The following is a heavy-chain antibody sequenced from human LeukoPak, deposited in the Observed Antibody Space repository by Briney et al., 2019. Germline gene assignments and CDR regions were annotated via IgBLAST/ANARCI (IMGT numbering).Heavy chain of an antibody. CDR2: INHSGST. D-gene: IGHD3-16*02. CDR1: GGSFSGYY. CDR3: ARGYQYFWGSYRRYNYFDY. J-gene: IGHJ4*02. V-gene: IGHV4-34*01. Sequence: PSETLSLTCAVYGGSFSGYYWSWLRQPPGKGLEWIGEINHSGSTNYNPSLTSRVTISVDTSKSQFSLKLSSVTAADTAVYYCARGYQYFWGSYRRYNYFDYWGQGTLVTVSS.